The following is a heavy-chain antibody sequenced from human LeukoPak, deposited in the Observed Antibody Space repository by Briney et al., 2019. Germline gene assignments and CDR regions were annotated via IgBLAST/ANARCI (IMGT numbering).Heavy chain of an antibody. CDR2: MNPNSGNT. CDR3: ATLRRDYGDYVLQGYYYYYMDV. J-gene: IGHJ6*03. D-gene: IGHD4-17*01. V-gene: IGHV1-8*01. Sequence: GASVKVSCKASGYTFTSYDINWVRQATGQGLEWMGWMNPNSGNTGYAQKFQGRVTMTRNTSISTAYMELSSLRSEDTAVYYCATLRRDYGDYVLQGYYYYYMDVWGKGTTVTISS. CDR1: GYTFTSYD.